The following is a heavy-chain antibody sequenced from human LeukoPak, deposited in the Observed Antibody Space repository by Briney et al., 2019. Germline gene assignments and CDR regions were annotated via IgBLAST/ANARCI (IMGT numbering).Heavy chain of an antibody. J-gene: IGHJ4*02. Sequence: PGGSLRLSCAAPGFTFTSYAMSWVRQAPGKGLEWVSAISGSGVSTYYADSVKGRFTISRDNSKNTLYLHMNSLRAEDTALYYCAKDKSKGELRGNEFDYWGQGTLVIVSS. CDR3: AKDKSKGELRGNEFDY. V-gene: IGHV3-23*01. CDR2: ISGSGVST. D-gene: IGHD1-7*01. CDR1: GFTFTSYA.